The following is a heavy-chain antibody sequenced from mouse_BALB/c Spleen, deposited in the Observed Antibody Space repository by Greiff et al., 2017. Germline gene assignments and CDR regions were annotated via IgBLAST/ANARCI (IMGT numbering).Heavy chain of an antibody. CDR2: ISSGSSTI. J-gene: IGHJ3*01. CDR3: ARYYDYRGGGFAY. V-gene: IGHV5-17*02. D-gene: IGHD2-4*01. CDR1: GFTFSSFG. Sequence: EVKLVESGGGLVQPGGSRKLSCAASGFTFSSFGMHWVRQAPEKGLEWVAYISSGSSTIYYADTVKGRFTISRDNPKNTLFLQMTSLRSEDTAMYYCARYYDYRGGGFAYWGQGTLVTVSA.